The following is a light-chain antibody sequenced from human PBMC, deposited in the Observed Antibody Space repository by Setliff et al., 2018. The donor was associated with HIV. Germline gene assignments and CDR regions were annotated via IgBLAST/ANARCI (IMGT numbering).Light chain of an antibody. J-gene: IGLJ1*01. CDR2: EVS. CDR1: SSDVGTYNL. V-gene: IGLV2-23*02. CDR3: CSYAGSYV. Sequence: QSALTQPASVSGSPGQSITISCTGTSSDVGTYNLVSWYQQHPGKAPKLMIYEVSKRPSGVSNRFSGSKSGNTASLTISGLQAEGEADYYCCSYAGSYVFGTGTKVTVL.